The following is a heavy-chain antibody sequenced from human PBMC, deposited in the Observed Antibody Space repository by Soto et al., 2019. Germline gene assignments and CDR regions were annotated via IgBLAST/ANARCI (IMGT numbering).Heavy chain of an antibody. D-gene: IGHD4-17*01. CDR1: GDSISTSTYF. CDR3: ARVVSDYLSLSCFDP. V-gene: IGHV4-39*01. Sequence: PSETLSLTCTVSGDSISTSTYFLAWIRQPPGKRLEWIGNIFYGGSTHYNPSLKSRVTISVDTSKNQFSLKLSSVTAADTAIYYCARVVSDYLSLSCFDPWGQGTLVTVS. CDR2: IFYGGST. J-gene: IGHJ5*02.